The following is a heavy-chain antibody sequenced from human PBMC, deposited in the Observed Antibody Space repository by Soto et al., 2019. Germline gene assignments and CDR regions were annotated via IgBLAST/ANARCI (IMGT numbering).Heavy chain of an antibody. V-gene: IGHV3-23*01. CDR3: AKDFLQDWGRVYDYGMDV. CDR1: GFIFTDYG. J-gene: IGHJ6*02. CDR2: LSGSGGDS. D-gene: IGHD7-27*01. Sequence: QLLESGGDLVQVGGSLRLSCRASGFIFTDYGMTWVRKAPGKGLEWVSGLSGSGGDSYYADSVKGRFTVSRDNSRKILYLQMKSLSAEDTAVYYCAKDFLQDWGRVYDYGMDVWGQGTTVTVSS.